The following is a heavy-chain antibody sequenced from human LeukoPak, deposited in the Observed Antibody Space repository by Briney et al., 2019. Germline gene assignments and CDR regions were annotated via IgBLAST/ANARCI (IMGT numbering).Heavy chain of an antibody. CDR3: ARVDTAMVTPPGDY. CDR2: INAGNGNT. J-gene: IGHJ4*02. D-gene: IGHD5-18*01. V-gene: IGHV1-3*01. Sequence: ASVKVSCKASGYTFTSYDFNWVRQAPGQRLEWMGWINAGNGNTKYSQKFQGRVTITRDTSASTAYMELSSLRSEDTAVYYCARVDTAMVTPPGDYWGQGTLVTVSS. CDR1: GYTFTSYD.